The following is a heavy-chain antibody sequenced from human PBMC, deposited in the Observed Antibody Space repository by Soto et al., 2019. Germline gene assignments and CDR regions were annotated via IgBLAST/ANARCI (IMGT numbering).Heavy chain of an antibody. J-gene: IGHJ6*02. CDR1: GFTFSSFE. CDR3: ARDPNPLPYYYYGMDV. V-gene: IGHV3-48*03. Sequence: PGGSLRLSCAASGFTFSSFEMNWVRQAPGKGLEWVSYINSGSTTYYADSVRGRFTISRDNAKNSLYLQMNSLRADDTAVYYCARDPNPLPYYYYGMDVWGQGTTVTVSS. CDR2: INSGSTT. D-gene: IGHD2-8*01.